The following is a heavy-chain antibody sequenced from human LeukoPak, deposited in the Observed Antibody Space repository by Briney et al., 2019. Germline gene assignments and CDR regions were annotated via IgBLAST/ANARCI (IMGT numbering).Heavy chain of an antibody. CDR1: GFIFSNYA. D-gene: IGHD3-9*01. V-gene: IGHV3-23*01. J-gene: IGHJ4*02. Sequence: GGSLRLSCAASGFIFSNYAMSWVRQAPGKGREWVSAIGGRDSGTYYADSVRGRFTVSRDDPKNTLYLQMNTLRAEDTAVYYCAKWGDYDILTGYYDSDYWGQGTLVTVSS. CDR2: IGGRDSGT. CDR3: AKWGDYDILTGYYDSDY.